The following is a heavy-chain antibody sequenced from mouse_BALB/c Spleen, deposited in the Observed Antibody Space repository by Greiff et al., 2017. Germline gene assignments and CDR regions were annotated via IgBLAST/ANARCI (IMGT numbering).Heavy chain of an antibody. V-gene: IGHV3-2*02. CDR1: GYSITSDYA. CDR3: ARKVRRNFDV. J-gene: IGHJ1*01. Sequence: EVKLQESGPGLVKPSQSLSLTCTVTGYSITSDYAWNWIRQFPGNKLEWMGYISYSGSTSYNPSLKSRISITRDTSKNQFFLQLNSVTTEDTATYYCARKVRRNFDVWGAGTTVTVSS. D-gene: IGHD2-14*01. CDR2: ISYSGST.